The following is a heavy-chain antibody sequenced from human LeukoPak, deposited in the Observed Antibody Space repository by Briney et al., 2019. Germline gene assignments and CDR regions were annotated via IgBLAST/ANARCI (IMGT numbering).Heavy chain of an antibody. CDR3: ARTPGYCSSTSCATYYMDV. CDR1: GYTFMSDD. J-gene: IGHJ6*03. V-gene: IGHV1-8*01. D-gene: IGHD2-2*01. CDR2: MNPNNGHT. Sequence: ASVKDSRKASGYTFMSDDLNWVRQAPGQGLEWMGWMNPNNGHTGYAQKFQGRVTMTRDTSISTAYMELSSLRSEDTAVYYCARTPGYCSSTSCATYYMDVWGKGTTVTVSS.